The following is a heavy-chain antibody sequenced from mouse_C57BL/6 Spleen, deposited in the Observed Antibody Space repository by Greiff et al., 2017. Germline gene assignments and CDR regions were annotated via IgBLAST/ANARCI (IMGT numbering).Heavy chain of an antibody. J-gene: IGHJ2*01. CDR1: GYTFTGYW. CDR2: ILPGSGST. Sequence: VQLQQSGAELMKPGASVKLSCKATGYTFTGYWIEWVKQRPGHGLEWIGEILPGSGSTNYNEKFKGKATFTADTSSNTAYMQLSSLTTEYSAIYYCARGPYYYGSSPYFDYWGQGTTLTVSS. D-gene: IGHD1-1*01. V-gene: IGHV1-9*01. CDR3: ARGPYYYGSSPYFDY.